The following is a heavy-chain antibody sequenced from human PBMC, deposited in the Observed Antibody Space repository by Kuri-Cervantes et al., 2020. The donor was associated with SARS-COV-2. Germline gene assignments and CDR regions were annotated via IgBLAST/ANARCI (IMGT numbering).Heavy chain of an antibody. D-gene: IGHD2-21*01. Sequence: SETLSLTCAVSGGSISNSNWWSWVRQPPGKGLEWIGEIYHSGSTNYNPSLKSRVTISVDKSKNQFSLKLSSVTAADTAVYYCARDGWTYCGGDCYYDGYFDYWGQGTLVTVSS. CDR2: IYHSGST. J-gene: IGHJ4*02. CDR3: ARDGWTYCGGDCYYDGYFDY. CDR1: GGSISNSNW. V-gene: IGHV4-4*02.